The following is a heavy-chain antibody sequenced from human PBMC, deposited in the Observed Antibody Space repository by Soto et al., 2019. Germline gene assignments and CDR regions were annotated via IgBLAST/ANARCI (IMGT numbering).Heavy chain of an antibody. D-gene: IGHD2-21*02. Sequence: DVQLVQSGGVVGEPGGSLRPSCEASGFTFDDYTMYWVRQPPGKALEWVGLVSWDGSSTDSTESVKGRFTITRDNSRNSLYLQMSSLTPEDTAVYFCARGTVVTGFDYWGQGTLVIVS. J-gene: IGHJ4*02. CDR2: VSWDGSST. CDR3: ARGTVVTGFDY. CDR1: GFTFDDYT. V-gene: IGHV3-43*01.